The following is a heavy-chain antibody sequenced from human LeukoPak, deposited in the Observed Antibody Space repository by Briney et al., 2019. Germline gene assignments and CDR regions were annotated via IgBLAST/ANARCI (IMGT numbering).Heavy chain of an antibody. CDR3: AREDVVLVDAVRYYYYGMDV. CDR1: GYNFISYY. D-gene: IGHD2-8*01. V-gene: IGHV1-46*01. Sequence: ASVNVSCKASGYNFISYYMHWVRQAPGQGLEWMGIINPSGGSTRYAQKFQDRVTMSRDTSTSTVYMELSSLKSEDTAVYYCAREDVVLVDAVRYYYYGMDVWGQGTTVTVSS. J-gene: IGHJ6*02. CDR2: INPSGGST.